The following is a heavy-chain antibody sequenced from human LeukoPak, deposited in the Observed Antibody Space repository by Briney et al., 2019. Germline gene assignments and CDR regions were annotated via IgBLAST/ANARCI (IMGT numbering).Heavy chain of an antibody. D-gene: IGHD6-6*01. CDR1: VGTFSSYA. CDR3: ARSGDSSSPGGDNWFDP. Sequence: ASVTVSFKSSVGTFSSYAINWVRQAPGQGLEWMGGISAIFGTANYAQKFQGRVTITTDESTSTAYMELSSLRSEDTAVYYCARSGDSSSPGGDNWFDPWGKGTLVTVSS. CDR2: ISAIFGTA. V-gene: IGHV1-69*05. J-gene: IGHJ5*02.